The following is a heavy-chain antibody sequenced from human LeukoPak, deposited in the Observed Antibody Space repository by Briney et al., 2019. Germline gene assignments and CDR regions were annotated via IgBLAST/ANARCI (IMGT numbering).Heavy chain of an antibody. Sequence: GGSLRLSCAASGFTFSSYAMHWVRQAPGKGLEWVAVISYDGSNKYYADSVKGRFTISRDNSKNTLYLQMNSLRAEDTAVYYCARDYYDSSGYYSAGDYWGQGTLVTVSS. CDR1: GFTFSSYA. CDR3: ARDYYDSSGYYSAGDY. J-gene: IGHJ4*02. D-gene: IGHD3-22*01. V-gene: IGHV3-30*04. CDR2: ISYDGSNK.